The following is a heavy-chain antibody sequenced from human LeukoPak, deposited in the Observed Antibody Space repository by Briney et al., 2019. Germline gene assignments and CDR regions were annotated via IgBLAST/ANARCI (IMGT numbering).Heavy chain of an antibody. CDR3: ARTEYSAYDLGY. V-gene: IGHV1-3*01. J-gene: IGHJ4*02. CDR2: INAGNGNT. Sequence: ASVKVSCKASGYTFPIYAMHWVRQAPGQRPEWMGWINAGNGNTKYSQKFQGRVTITRDTSANTAYMELTSLRSEDTAVYYCARTEYSAYDLGYWGQGTLVTVSS. D-gene: IGHD5-12*01. CDR1: GYTFPIYA.